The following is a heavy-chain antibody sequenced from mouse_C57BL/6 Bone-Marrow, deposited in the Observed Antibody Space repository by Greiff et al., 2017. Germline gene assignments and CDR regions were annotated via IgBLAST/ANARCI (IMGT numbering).Heavy chain of an antibody. V-gene: IGHV1-61*01. D-gene: IGHD2-3*01. CDR2: IYPSDSET. CDR1: GYTFTRYW. J-gene: IGHJ2*01. CDR3: ARGNDGYYGNFDY. Sequence: QVQLQQPGAELVRPGSSVKLSCKASGYTFTRYWMDWVKQRPGQGLEWIGNIYPSDSETHYNQKFKDKATLTVDKSSSTAYMQLSSLTSEDSAVYYCARGNDGYYGNFDYWGQGTTLTVSS.